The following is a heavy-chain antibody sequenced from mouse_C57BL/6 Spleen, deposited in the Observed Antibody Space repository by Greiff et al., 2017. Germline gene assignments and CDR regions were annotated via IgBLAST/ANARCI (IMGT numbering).Heavy chain of an antibody. J-gene: IGHJ2*01. Sequence: EVKLQQSGPELVKPGASVKISCKASGYTFPDYYMNWVKQSHGKSLEWIGDINPNNGGTSYNQKFKGKATLTVDKSSSTAYMELRSLTSEDSAVYYCARSYYGNHGDYWGQGTTLTVSS. V-gene: IGHV1-26*01. CDR1: GYTFPDYY. CDR2: INPNNGGT. CDR3: ARSYYGNHGDY. D-gene: IGHD2-10*01.